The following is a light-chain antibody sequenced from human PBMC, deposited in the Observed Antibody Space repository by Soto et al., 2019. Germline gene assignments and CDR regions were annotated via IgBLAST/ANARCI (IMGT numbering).Light chain of an antibody. Sequence: DIQMTQSPSTLSASVGDRVTIICRASQSISSWLAWYQQKPGKAPKLLIYDASSLESGVPSRFSGSGSETDFTLTITSLQPEDFATYFCQHSYSRTFGQGTKVDIK. V-gene: IGKV1-5*02. J-gene: IGKJ1*01. CDR1: QSISSW. CDR3: QHSYSRT. CDR2: DAS.